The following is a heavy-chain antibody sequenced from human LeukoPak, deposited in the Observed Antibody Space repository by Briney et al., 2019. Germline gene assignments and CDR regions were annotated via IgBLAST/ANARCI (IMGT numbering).Heavy chain of an antibody. CDR2: IRYDGSNK. Sequence: GGSLRLSCAASGFTFSSYGMHWVRQAPGKGLEWVAFIRYDGSNKYYADSVKGRFTISRDNSKNTLYLQMNSLRAEDTAVYYCAKDFKTMVRGTFHTMIDYWGQGTLVTVSS. V-gene: IGHV3-30*02. J-gene: IGHJ4*02. CDR1: GFTFSSYG. CDR3: AKDFKTMVRGTFHTMIDY. D-gene: IGHD3-10*01.